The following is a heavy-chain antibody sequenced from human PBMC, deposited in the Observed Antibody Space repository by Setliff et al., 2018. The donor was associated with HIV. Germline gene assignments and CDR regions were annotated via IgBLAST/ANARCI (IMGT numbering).Heavy chain of an antibody. CDR1: GYTLTELS. CDR3: ATDRILGYCSSTSCSDAFDI. J-gene: IGHJ3*02. D-gene: IGHD2-2*01. V-gene: IGHV1-24*01. CDR2: FDPEDGET. Sequence: ASVKVSCKVSGYTLTELSMHWVRQAPGKGLEWMGGFDPEDGETIYAQKFQGRVTMTEDTSTDTAYMELSSLRSEDTAVYYCATDRILGYCSSTSCSDAFDIWAKGQWSPSPQ.